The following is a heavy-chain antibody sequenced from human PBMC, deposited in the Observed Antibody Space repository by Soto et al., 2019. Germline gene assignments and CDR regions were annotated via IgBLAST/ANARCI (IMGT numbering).Heavy chain of an antibody. D-gene: IGHD6-19*01. CDR1: GHTFTSYD. J-gene: IGHJ4*02. Sequence: ASVKVSCKASGHTFTSYDINWVRQATGQGLEWMGWMNPNSGNTGYAQKFQGRVTMTEDTSTDTAYMELSSLRSEDTAVYYCATDVAVAGTLADFDYWGQGTLVTVSS. CDR3: ATDVAVAGTLADFDY. CDR2: MNPNSGNT. V-gene: IGHV1-8*01.